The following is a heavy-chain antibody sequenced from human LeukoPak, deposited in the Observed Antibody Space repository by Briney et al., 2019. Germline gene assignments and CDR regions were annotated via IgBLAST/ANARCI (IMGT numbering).Heavy chain of an antibody. CDR3: ARDTYSSSLIGRNSIRF. CDR2: ISSSSSYI. J-gene: IGHJ4*02. V-gene: IGHV3-21*01. Sequence: PGGSLRLSCAASGFTFSSYSMNWVRQAPGKGLEWVSSISSSSSYIYYADSVKGRFTISRDNAKNSLYLQMNSLRAEDTAVYYCARDTYSSSLIGRNSIRFWGQGTLVTVSS. D-gene: IGHD6-6*01. CDR1: GFTFSSYS.